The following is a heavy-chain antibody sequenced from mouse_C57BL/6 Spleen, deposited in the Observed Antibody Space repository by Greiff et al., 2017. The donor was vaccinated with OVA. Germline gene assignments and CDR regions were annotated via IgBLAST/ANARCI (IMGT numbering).Heavy chain of an antibody. Sequence: VQLQQSGPELVKPGASVKISCKASGYSFTSYYIHWVKQRPGQGLEWIGWIYPGSGNTKYNEKFKGKATLTADTSSSTAYMQLSSLTSEDSAVYYCAREGQGGYYYAMDYWGQGTSVTVSS. V-gene: IGHV1-66*01. CDR2: IYPGSGNT. CDR3: AREGQGGYYYAMDY. CDR1: GYSFTSYY. J-gene: IGHJ4*01.